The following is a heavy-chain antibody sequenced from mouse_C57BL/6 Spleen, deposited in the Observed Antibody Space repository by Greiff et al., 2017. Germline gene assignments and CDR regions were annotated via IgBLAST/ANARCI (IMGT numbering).Heavy chain of an antibody. V-gene: IGHV5-16*01. D-gene: IGHD2-1*01. CDR1: GFTFSDYY. CDR2: INYDGSST. CDR3: ARAGGNYEGYFDY. J-gene: IGHJ2*01. Sequence: EVQLVESEGGLVQPGSSMKLSCTASGFTFSDYYMAWVRQVPEKGLEWVANINYDGSSTYYLDSLKSRFIISGDNAKNILYLQMSSLKSEDTATYYCARAGGNYEGYFDYWGQGTTLTVSS.